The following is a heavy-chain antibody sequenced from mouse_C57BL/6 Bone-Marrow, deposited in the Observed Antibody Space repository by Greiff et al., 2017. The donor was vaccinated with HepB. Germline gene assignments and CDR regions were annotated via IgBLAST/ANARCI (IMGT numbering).Heavy chain of an antibody. V-gene: IGHV5-17*01. CDR1: GFTFSDYG. CDR2: ISSGSSTI. J-gene: IGHJ3*01. CDR3: ARTGGFAY. Sequence: EVQVVESGGGLVKPGGSLKLSCAASGFTFSDYGIHWVRQAPEKGLEWVAYISSGSSTIYYADTVKGRFTISRDNAKNTLFLQMTSLRSEDTAMYYCARTGGFAYWGQGTLVTVSA.